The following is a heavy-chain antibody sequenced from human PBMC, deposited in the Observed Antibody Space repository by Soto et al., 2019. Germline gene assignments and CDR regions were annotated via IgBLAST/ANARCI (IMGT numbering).Heavy chain of an antibody. CDR2: INPNSGGT. V-gene: IGHV1-2*02. D-gene: IGHD3-16*02. Sequence: ASVKVSCKASGYTFTGYYMHWVRQAPGQGLEWMGWINPNSGGTNYAQKFQGRVTMTRDTSISTAYMELSRLRSDDTAVYYCLPALRGSHRFNYWGQGTLVTVSS. J-gene: IGHJ4*02. CDR3: LPALRGSHRFNY. CDR1: GYTFTGYY.